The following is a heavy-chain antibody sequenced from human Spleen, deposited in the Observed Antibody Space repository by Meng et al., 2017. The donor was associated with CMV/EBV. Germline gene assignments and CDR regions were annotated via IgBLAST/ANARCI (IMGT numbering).Heavy chain of an antibody. D-gene: IGHD1-1*01. V-gene: IGHV4-59*12. Sequence: SETLSLTCTVSGGSISSYYWSWIRQPPGKGLEWIAYISHSDSTNYNPSLKSRVTISVDTSKNQFSLKLSSVTAADTAVYYCARDTGTTPSLPYGMDVWGQGTTVTVSS. CDR1: GGSISSYY. J-gene: IGHJ6*02. CDR3: ARDTGTTPSLPYGMDV. CDR2: ISHSDST.